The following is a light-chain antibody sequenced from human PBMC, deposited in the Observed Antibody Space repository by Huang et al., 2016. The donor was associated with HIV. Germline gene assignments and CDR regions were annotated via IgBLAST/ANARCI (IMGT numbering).Light chain of an antibody. CDR3: QYGET. CDR1: QNISSW. V-gene: IGKV1-5*03. CDR2: KIS. Sequence: DIQMTQSPSTLSAFVGDRLTTTCLASQNISSWLAWYQQKPGKAPRLLIYKISSLESGVPSRFSGSGSGTEFTLTISSLQPDDIGTYYCQYGETFGQGSKVEVK. J-gene: IGKJ1*01.